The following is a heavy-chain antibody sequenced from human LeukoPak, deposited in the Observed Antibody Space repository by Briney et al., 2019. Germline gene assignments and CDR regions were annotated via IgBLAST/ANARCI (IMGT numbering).Heavy chain of an antibody. CDR3: ARDSSGHLDAFDI. CDR1: GYTFTGYY. CDR2: INPNSGGT. D-gene: IGHD3-22*01. Sequence: ASVKVSCKASGYTFTGYYMHWVRQAPGQGLEWMGRINPNSGGTNYAQKFQGRVTMTRDTSISTAYMELSRLRSDDTAVYYCARDSSGHLDAFDIWGQGTMVTVSS. V-gene: IGHV1-2*06. J-gene: IGHJ3*02.